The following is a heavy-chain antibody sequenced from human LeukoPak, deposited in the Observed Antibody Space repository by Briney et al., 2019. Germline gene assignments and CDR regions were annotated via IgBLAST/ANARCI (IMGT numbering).Heavy chain of an antibody. CDR1: GYSISSSYY. CDR2: IYYSGST. J-gene: IGHJ5*02. Sequence: SETLSLTCTVSGYSISSSYYWSWIRQPPGKGLEWIGYIYYSGSTNYNPSLKSRVTISVDTSKNQFSLKLSSVTAADTAVYYCARDLLSGFSFHDNWFDPWGQGTLVTVSS. V-gene: IGHV4-59*12. CDR3: ARDLLSGFSFHDNWFDP. D-gene: IGHD5/OR15-5a*01.